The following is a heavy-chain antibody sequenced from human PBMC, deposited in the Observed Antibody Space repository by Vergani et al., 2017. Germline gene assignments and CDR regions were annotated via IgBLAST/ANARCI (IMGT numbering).Heavy chain of an antibody. CDR3: AKPHKAYCSSTSCYSFDY. Sequence: EVQLLESGGNLIQPGGSLRLSCGASGVTFSSYAMTWVRLAPGKGLQWVSAISGSGGSTYYADSVKGRFTISRDNSKNTLYLQMNSLRAEDTAVYYCAKPHKAYCSSTSCYSFDYWGQGTLVTVSS. V-gene: IGHV3-23*01. D-gene: IGHD2-2*02. CDR1: GVTFSSYA. CDR2: ISGSGGST. J-gene: IGHJ4*02.